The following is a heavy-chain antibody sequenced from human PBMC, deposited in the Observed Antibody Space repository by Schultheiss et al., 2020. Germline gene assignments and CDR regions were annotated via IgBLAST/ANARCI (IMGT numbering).Heavy chain of an antibody. V-gene: IGHV4-31*11. CDR1: GGSFSGYY. Sequence: SETLSLTCAVYGGSFSGYYWSWIRQHPGKGLEWIGYIYYSGSTYYNPSLKSRVTISVDTSKNQFSLKLSSVTAADTAVYYCARDGGAAAGTLWGQGTLVSACS. CDR2: IYYSGST. CDR3: ARDGGAAAGTL. D-gene: IGHD6-13*01. J-gene: IGHJ4*02.